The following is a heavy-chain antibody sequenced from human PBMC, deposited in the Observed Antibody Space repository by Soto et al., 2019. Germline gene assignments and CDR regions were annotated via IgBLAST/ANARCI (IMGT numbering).Heavy chain of an antibody. CDR2: IYYSGST. Sequence: QVQLQESGPGLVKPSETLSLTCTFSGGSISSYYWSWIRQPPGKGLEWIGYIYYSGSTNYNPSLKSRVTISVDTSKNQFSLKLSSVTAADTAVYYCARRYGASFDYWGQGTLVTVSS. CDR3: ARRYGASFDY. J-gene: IGHJ4*02. V-gene: IGHV4-59*01. CDR1: GGSISSYY. D-gene: IGHD4-17*01.